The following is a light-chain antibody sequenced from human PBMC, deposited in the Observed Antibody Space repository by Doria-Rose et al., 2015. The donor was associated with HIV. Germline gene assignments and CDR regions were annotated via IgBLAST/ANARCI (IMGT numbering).Light chain of an antibody. CDR3: QQYYDTPS. CDR1: QSLLYTSKNY. V-gene: IGKV4-1*01. CDR2: WAS. Sequence: EIVMTQSSESLGMSLGERATLNCKSNQSLLYTSKNYLAWYQQKPGQPPRLLIYWASTRQSGVPARFSGSGFGTNFTLTISSLEAEDVAVYYCQQYYDTPSFGPGTTADIK. J-gene: IGKJ3*01.